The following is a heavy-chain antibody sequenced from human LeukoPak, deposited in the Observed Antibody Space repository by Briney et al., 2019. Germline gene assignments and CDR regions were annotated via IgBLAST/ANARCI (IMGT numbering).Heavy chain of an antibody. J-gene: IGHJ4*02. CDR2: IPDRGDT. CDR3: ARPTAGPATQGYDS. V-gene: IGHV4-39*01. CDR1: GGSINNSPYY. Sequence: SETLSLTCTVSGGSINNSPYYWAWIRQPPGRGLEWIGSIPDRGDTYHNPSLKSRVTISVDTSKNQFSLGVISVTAADTAVYFCARPTAGPATQGYDSWGQGILVTVAS. D-gene: IGHD1-1*01.